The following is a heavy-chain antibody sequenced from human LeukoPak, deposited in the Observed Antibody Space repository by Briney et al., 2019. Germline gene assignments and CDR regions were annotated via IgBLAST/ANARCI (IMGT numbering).Heavy chain of an antibody. J-gene: IGHJ4*02. V-gene: IGHV3-33*06. Sequence: GGSPRLSCAASGFTFSSYGMHWVRQAPGKGLEGVAVIWYDGSNKYYADSVKGRFTISRDNSKNTLYLQMNSLRAEDTAVYCCAKDSAAAAADYWGQGPLVTVSS. CDR1: GFTFSSYG. CDR3: AKDSAAAAADY. CDR2: IWYDGSNK. D-gene: IGHD6-13*01.